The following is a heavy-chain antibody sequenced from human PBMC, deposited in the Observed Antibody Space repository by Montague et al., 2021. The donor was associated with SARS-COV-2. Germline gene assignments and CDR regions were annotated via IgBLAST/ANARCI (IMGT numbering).Heavy chain of an antibody. CDR2: IYWNDDK. Sequence: PALVKPTQTLTLTCRFSGFSLSTSGVGVAWIRQPPRKALEWLAVIYWNDDKRYGPSLKNRLTVTKDTSKNEVILTMTNMDPVDTATYYCARRRSVGDVWSGYHWFDPWGQGTLVTVSS. D-gene: IGHD3-3*01. CDR1: GFSLSTSGVG. V-gene: IGHV2-5*01. CDR3: ARRRSVGDVWSGYHWFDP. J-gene: IGHJ5*02.